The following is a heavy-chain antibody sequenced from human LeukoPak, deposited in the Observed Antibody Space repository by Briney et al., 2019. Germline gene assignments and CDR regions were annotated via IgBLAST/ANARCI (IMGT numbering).Heavy chain of an antibody. Sequence: GGSLRLSCVASGFTFSSYAMHWVRQAPGKGLEWVAVISFDGSNKYYADSVKGRFTISRDNSKNTLYLQVSAEDTAIYYCARGYASTSQLDPWGQGTLVTVSS. CDR2: ISFDGSNK. J-gene: IGHJ5*02. V-gene: IGHV3-30*03. CDR3: ARGYASTSQLDP. D-gene: IGHD6-13*01. CDR1: GFTFSSYA.